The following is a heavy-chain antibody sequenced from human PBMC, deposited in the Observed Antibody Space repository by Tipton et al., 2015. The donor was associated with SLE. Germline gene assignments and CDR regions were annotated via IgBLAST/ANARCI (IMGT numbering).Heavy chain of an antibody. CDR2: ISTSGST. CDR1: GGSLRRGEYY. D-gene: IGHD6-13*01. V-gene: IGHV4-61*09. Sequence: TLSLTCTVSGGSLRRGEYYWSWIRPPAGKGLGWIGHISTSGSTSYNPSLKSRVTISVDTSKNQFSLKVTSVTAADTAMYYCAGTWNSSSIYYNYGLGVWGKWTTVTVSS. CDR3: AGTWNSSSIYYNYGLGV. J-gene: IGHJ6*04.